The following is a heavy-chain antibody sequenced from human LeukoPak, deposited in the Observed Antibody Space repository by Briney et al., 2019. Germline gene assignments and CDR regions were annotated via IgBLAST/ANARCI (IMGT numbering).Heavy chain of an antibody. CDR3: ARGGSSSWSRATYNWFDP. D-gene: IGHD6-13*01. J-gene: IGHJ5*02. Sequence: PSETLSLTCTVSGGSISSGDYYWSWIRQPPGKGLEWIGYIYYSGSTYYNPSPKSRVTISVDTSKNQFSLKLSSVTAADTAVYYRARGGSSSWSRATYNWFDPWGQGTLVTVSS. V-gene: IGHV4-30-4*08. CDR2: IYYSGST. CDR1: GGSISSGDYY.